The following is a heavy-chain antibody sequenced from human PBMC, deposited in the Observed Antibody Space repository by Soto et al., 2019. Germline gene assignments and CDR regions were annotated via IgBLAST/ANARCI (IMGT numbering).Heavy chain of an antibody. CDR1: GYTFTSYG. D-gene: IGHD3-10*01. CDR2: ISAYNGNT. J-gene: IGHJ5*02. CDR3: ARDDYRPNYGSVRNWFDP. Sequence: ASVKVSCKASGYTFTSYGISWVRQAPGQGLEWMGWISAYNGNTNYAQKLQGRVTMTTDTSTSTAYMELRSLRSDDTAVYYCARDDYRPNYGSVRNWFDPWGQGTLVTVPQ. V-gene: IGHV1-18*01.